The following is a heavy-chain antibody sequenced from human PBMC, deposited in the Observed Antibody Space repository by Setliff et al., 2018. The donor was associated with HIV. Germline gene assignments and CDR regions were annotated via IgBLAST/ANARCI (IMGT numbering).Heavy chain of an antibody. Sequence: AASVKVSCKASGGTFSRYTISWVRQAPGQGLEWMGGIIPIFGTTNYAQRFQGRVSITADASTSTAYMELSSLRSEDTAMYFCARDNYYDTSGAIGYWGQGTMVTVS. J-gene: IGHJ4*02. CDR1: GGTFSRYT. CDR3: ARDNYYDTSGAIGY. CDR2: IIPIFGTT. D-gene: IGHD3-22*01. V-gene: IGHV1-69*13.